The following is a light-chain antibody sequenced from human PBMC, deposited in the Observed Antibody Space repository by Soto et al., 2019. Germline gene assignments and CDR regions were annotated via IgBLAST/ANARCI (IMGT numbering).Light chain of an antibody. J-gene: IGKJ1*01. CDR2: DAP. V-gene: IGKV1-5*01. Sequence: DIQMTQSPSTLSASVGDRSTITCLASQTISSWLAWYQQKPGKATKVLIVDAPTLESGVTSRFSGIGAATEFTLSISSLQPDDFATYYCQLYSTYPWTVGPGTQVEIK. CDR3: QLYSTYPWT. CDR1: QTISSW.